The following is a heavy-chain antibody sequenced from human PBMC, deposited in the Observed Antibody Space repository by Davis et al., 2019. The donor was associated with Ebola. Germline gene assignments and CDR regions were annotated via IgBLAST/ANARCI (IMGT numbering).Heavy chain of an antibody. CDR3: ATTISYFFDH. J-gene: IGHJ4*02. V-gene: IGHV1-46*01. CDR1: GYTFTDYY. D-gene: IGHD2/OR15-2a*01. Sequence: ASVKVSCKASGYTFTDYYLHWVRQTPGQGLEWVAIINPTDGSTRYAQNFQGRLTVTRDTSTSTVYMELNSLRSGDTAVYYCATTISYFFDHWGQGTLVTVSS. CDR2: INPTDGST.